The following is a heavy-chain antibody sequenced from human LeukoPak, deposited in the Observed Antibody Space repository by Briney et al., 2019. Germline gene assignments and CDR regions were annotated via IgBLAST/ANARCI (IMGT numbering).Heavy chain of an antibody. CDR2: IYYSGST. Sequence: SETLSLTCTVSGGSISSYYWSWIRQPPGKGLEWIGYIYYSGSTNYNPSLKSRVTISVDTSKNQFSLKLSSVTAADTAVYYCARLSGSGSYPRYFDYWGQGTLVTVSS. CDR1: GGSISSYY. D-gene: IGHD3-10*01. V-gene: IGHV4-59*08. CDR3: ARLSGSGSYPRYFDY. J-gene: IGHJ4*02.